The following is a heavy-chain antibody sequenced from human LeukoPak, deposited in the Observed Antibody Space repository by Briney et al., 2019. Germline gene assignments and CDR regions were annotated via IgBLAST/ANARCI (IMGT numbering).Heavy chain of an antibody. J-gene: IGHJ4*02. D-gene: IGHD3-16*01. CDR1: GYTFTSYG. CDR2: IIPIFGTA. V-gene: IGHV1-69*13. CDR3: ASAAGGSGPDY. Sequence: ASVKVSCKASGYTFTSYGISWVRQAPGQGLEWMGGIIPIFGTANYAQKFQGRVTITADESTSTAYMELSSLRSEDTAVYYCASAAGGSGPDYWGQGTLVTVSS.